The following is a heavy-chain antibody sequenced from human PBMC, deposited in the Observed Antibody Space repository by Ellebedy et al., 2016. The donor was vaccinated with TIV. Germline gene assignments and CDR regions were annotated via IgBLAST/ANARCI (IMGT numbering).Heavy chain of an antibody. CDR1: GYTLTELS. CDR2: FDPEDGET. D-gene: IGHD6-25*01. Sequence: AASVKVSCKVSGYTLTELSMHWVRQAPGKGLEWMGGFDPEDGETIYAQKFQGRVTITADESTSTAYMELSSLRSEDTAVYYCARVGSGDNWYFDLWGRGTLVTVSS. J-gene: IGHJ2*01. CDR3: ARVGSGDNWYFDL. V-gene: IGHV1-24*01.